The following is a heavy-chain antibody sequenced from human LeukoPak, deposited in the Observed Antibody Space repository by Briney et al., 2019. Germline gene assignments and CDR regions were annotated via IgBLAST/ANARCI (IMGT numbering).Heavy chain of an antibody. CDR1: GFTFSSYA. CDR3: SREEEWYASGTYYKGFDS. V-gene: IGHV3-30-3*01. D-gene: IGHD3-10*01. CDR2: IAYDGGNK. J-gene: IGHJ4*02. Sequence: GGSLRLSCAASGFTFSSYAIHWVRQAPGKGLEWVAVIAYDGGNKYYVDSVKGRFTISRDNSKNTLFLQMNSLRTDDTAVYYCSREEEWYASGTYYKGFDSWGQGTLVTVSS.